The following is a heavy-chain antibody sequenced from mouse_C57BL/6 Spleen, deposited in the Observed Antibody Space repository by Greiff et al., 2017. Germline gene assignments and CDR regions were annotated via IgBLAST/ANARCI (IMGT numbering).Heavy chain of an antibody. CDR3: AQKTGTGYLDY. CDR1: GYTFTSYW. V-gene: IGHV1-64*01. J-gene: IGHJ2*01. Sequence: QVQLQQPGAELVKPGASVKLSCKASGYTFTSYWMHWVKQRPGQGLEWIGMIHPNSGSTNYNEKFKSKATLTVDKSSRTSYMQLSSLTAEDAAVYYCAQKTGTGYLDYWGQGTTLTVSS. D-gene: IGHD4-1*01. CDR2: IHPNSGST.